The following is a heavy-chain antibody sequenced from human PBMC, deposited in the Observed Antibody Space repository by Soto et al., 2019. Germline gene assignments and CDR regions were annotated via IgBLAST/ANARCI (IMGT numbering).Heavy chain of an antibody. J-gene: IGHJ3*02. CDR3: ARYGDGYNSGAFDI. CDR1: GYTFTSYA. D-gene: IGHD5-18*01. CDR2: INAGNGNT. Sequence: ASVKVSCKASGYTFTSYAMHWVRQAPGQRLEWMGWINAGNGNTKYSQKFQGRVTITRDTSASTAYMELSSLRSEDTAVYYCARYGDGYNSGAFDIWGQGTMVTVSS. V-gene: IGHV1-3*01.